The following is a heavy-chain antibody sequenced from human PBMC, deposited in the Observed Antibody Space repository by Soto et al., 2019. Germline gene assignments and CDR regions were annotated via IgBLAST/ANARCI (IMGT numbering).Heavy chain of an antibody. V-gene: IGHV3-30*18. Sequence: QVQLVESGGGVVQPGMSLSLSCAASGFTFSNYGRHWVRQATGKGLEWVTLISNDGTNKFYADSVKGRFTISRDNSKKTLYLQMTSLKTEDTAVYYCAKDGADTGTYNFDSGGQGTLVTVSS. CDR3: AKDGADTGTYNFDS. D-gene: IGHD1-26*01. J-gene: IGHJ4*02. CDR2: ISNDGTNK. CDR1: GFTFSNYG.